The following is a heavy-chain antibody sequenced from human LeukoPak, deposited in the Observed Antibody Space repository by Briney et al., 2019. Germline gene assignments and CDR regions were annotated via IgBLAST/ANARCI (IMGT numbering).Heavy chain of an antibody. D-gene: IGHD1-26*01. CDR2: IRQDGNEI. CDR1: GFSFRNSW. J-gene: IGHJ4*02. Sequence: GGSLRLSCAASGFSFRNSWMSWVRQAPGKGLEWVANIRQDGNEIYYMDSVKGRFTISRDNAKKSLYLQMNSLRAEDTAVYYCARDLWELLGLDYWGQGTLVTVSS. V-gene: IGHV3-7*01. CDR3: ARDLWELLGLDY.